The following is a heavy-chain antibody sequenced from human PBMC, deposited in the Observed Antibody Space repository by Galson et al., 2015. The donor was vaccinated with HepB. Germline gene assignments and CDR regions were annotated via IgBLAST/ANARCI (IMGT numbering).Heavy chain of an antibody. CDR1: GYTFTDFG. Sequence: SVKVSCKASGYTFTDFGISWVRQAPGQGLEWMGWISAYNGNTNTNYAQKFQGRVTMTTDTSTSTAYMELRSLRSDDTAVYYCARDLGDIMATIFFDYWGRGTLVTVAS. V-gene: IGHV1-18*04. CDR3: ARDLGDIMATIFFDY. CDR2: ISAYNGNTNT. D-gene: IGHD5-12*01. J-gene: IGHJ4*02.